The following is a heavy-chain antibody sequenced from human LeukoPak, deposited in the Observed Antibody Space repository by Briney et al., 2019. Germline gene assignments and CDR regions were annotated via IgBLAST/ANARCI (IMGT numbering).Heavy chain of an antibody. CDR3: AKDQNYDLWSGYPPAY. D-gene: IGHD3-3*01. V-gene: IGHV3-23*01. CDR2: ISGSGSST. Sequence: GGSLRLSCAASGFTFSGYAMSWVRQAPGKGLEWVSAISGSGSSTYYADSVKGRFTISRDNSKNTLYLQMNSLRAEDTAVYYCAKDQNYDLWSGYPPAYWGQGTLVTVSS. CDR1: GFTFSGYA. J-gene: IGHJ4*02.